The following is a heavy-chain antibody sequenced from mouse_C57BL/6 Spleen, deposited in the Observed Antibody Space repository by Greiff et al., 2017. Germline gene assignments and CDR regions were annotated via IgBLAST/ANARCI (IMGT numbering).Heavy chain of an antibody. V-gene: IGHV1-80*01. CDR2: IYPGDGDT. J-gene: IGHJ4*01. D-gene: IGHD4-1*02. Sequence: QVQLKESGAELVKPGASVKISCKASGYAFSSYRMNWVKQRPGKGLEWIGQIYPGDGDTNYNGKFKGKATLTADKSSSTAYMQLSSLTSEDSAVYFCAPNWDLYAMDYWGQGTSVTVSS. CDR3: APNWDLYAMDY. CDR1: GYAFSSYR.